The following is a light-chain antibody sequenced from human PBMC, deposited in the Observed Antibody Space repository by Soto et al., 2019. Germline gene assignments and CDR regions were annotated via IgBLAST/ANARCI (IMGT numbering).Light chain of an antibody. CDR1: QSIANY. CDR2: AAF. J-gene: IGKJ4*01. Sequence: DIQMTQSPSSLSASVGDRVTIACRTSQSIANYLNWYQQKPGKAPKLLIYAAFRLQSGVPSRFSGGASGTDYTLTISSLQPEDFATYYCQQTYSIPLSFGGGTKVQIK. CDR3: QQTYSIPLS. V-gene: IGKV1-39*01.